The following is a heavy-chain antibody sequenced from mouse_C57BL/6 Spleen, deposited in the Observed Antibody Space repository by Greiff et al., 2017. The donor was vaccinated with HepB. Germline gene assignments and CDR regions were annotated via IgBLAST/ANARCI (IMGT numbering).Heavy chain of an antibody. CDR1: GYTFTDYE. V-gene: IGHV1-15*01. CDR2: IDPETGGT. Sequence: VKLMESGAELVRPGASVTLSCKASGYTFTDYEMHWVKQTPVHGLEWIGAIDPETGGTAYNQKFKGKAILTADKSSSTAYMELRSLTSEDSAVYYCTREGYGSFAYWGQGTLVTVSA. J-gene: IGHJ3*01. CDR3: TREGYGSFAY. D-gene: IGHD1-1*01.